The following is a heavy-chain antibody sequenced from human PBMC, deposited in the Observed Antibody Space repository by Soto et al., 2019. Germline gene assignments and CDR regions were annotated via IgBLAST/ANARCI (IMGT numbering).Heavy chain of an antibody. CDR2: TRNKANAYYT. CDR1: GFTFSDHH. Sequence: EVQLVESGGNLVQPGGSLRLSCAASGFTFSDHHLDWVRQAPGKGLEWIGRTRNKANAYYTDYAASVKGRFTISRDDSNNSLYLQMSGLKIEDTAVYYCAREPGYCSGDTCYQVYYFDYWGQGTLVTVSS. V-gene: IGHV3-72*01. D-gene: IGHD2-15*01. J-gene: IGHJ4*02. CDR3: AREPGYCSGDTCYQVYYFDY.